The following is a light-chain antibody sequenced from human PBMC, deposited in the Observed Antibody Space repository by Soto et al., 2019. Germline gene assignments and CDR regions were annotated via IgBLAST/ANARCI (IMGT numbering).Light chain of an antibody. CDR3: SSDTSSSTYV. CDR1: SSDVGGYNY. CDR2: DVS. J-gene: IGLJ1*01. V-gene: IGLV2-14*01. Sequence: QSVLTQPASVSGSPGQSITISCTGTSSDVGGYNYVSWYQQHPGKAPKLMIYDVSNRPSGVSNRFSGSKSGNTASLTISGLQAEDEADYYCSSDTSSSTYVFGTGTKVTFL.